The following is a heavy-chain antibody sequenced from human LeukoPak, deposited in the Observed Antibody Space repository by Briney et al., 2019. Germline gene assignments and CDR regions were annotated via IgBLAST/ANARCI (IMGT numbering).Heavy chain of an antibody. CDR2: INHSGST. CDR3: AAVPGSYYTVYHFDY. D-gene: IGHD3-3*01. J-gene: IGHJ4*02. Sequence: PSETLSLTCAVYGGSFSAYYWSWIRQSPGKGLEWIGEINHSGSTNYNPSLTSRVTMSVETSKKQFSLKVTSVTAADTAVYYYAAVPGSYYTVYHFDYWGQGILVTVSS. CDR1: GGSFSAYY. V-gene: IGHV4-34*01.